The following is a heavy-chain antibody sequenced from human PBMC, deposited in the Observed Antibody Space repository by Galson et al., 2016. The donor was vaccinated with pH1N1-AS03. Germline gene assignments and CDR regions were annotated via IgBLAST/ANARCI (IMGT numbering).Heavy chain of an antibody. CDR3: AKTTFGGVIVSGKMSLDY. J-gene: IGHJ4*02. V-gene: IGHV3-30*18. CDR1: GFTFSNFG. D-gene: IGHD3-16*02. Sequence: SLRLSCAASGFTFSNFGMHWVRQSPGKGLEWVAVISNSGNDKYYADSGKGRFTTSRDNSKSTVYLQLNSLRAEDTAVYYCAKTTFGGVIVSGKMSLDYWGQGTLVTVSS. CDR2: ISNSGNDK.